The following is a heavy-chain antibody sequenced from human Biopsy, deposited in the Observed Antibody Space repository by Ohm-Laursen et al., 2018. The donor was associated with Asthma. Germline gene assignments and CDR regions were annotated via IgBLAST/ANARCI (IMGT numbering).Heavy chain of an antibody. J-gene: IGHJ6*02. CDR3: ARKIAARGGMGV. D-gene: IGHD6-6*01. CDR2: IWFDGSNK. V-gene: IGHV3-33*08. CDR1: GFTFGSYG. Sequence: SLRLSCAASGFTFGSYGLHWVRQAPGKGLEWVADIWFDGSNKHYADSVKSRFTISRDNSKDTLYLQMNSLRAEDTAVYYCARKIAARGGMGVWGQGTTVTVSS.